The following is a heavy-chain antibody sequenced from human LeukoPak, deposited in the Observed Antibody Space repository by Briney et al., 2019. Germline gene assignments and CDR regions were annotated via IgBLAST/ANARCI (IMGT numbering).Heavy chain of an antibody. J-gene: IGHJ4*02. V-gene: IGHV4-39*07. D-gene: IGHD4-17*01. CDR1: GGSISSSSYY. CDR2: IYYSGST. Sequence: SGTLSLTCTVSGGSISSSSYYWGWIRQPPGKGLEWIGSIYYSGSTYYNPSLKSRVTISVDTSKNQFSLKLSSVTAADTAVYYCARVYGDYYFDYWGQGTLVTVSS. CDR3: ARVYGDYYFDY.